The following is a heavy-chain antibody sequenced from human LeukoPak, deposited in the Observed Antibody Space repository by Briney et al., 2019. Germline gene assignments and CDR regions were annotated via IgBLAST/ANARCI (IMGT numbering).Heavy chain of an antibody. D-gene: IGHD5-12*01. J-gene: IGHJ6*03. CDR1: GGTFSSYA. Sequence: SVKVSCKASGGTFSSYAISWVRQAPGQGLEWMGGIIPIFGTANYAQKFRGRVTITADKSTSTAYMELSSLRSEDTAVYYCARTQRYSGYENHYYYYYMDVWGKGTTVTISS. CDR2: IIPIFGTA. CDR3: ARTQRYSGYENHYYYYYMDV. V-gene: IGHV1-69*06.